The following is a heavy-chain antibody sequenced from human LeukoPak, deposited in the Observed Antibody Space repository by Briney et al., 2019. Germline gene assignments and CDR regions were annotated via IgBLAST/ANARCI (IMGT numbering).Heavy chain of an antibody. CDR3: ARVRQSGSPLDY. CDR1: GFNFRDYY. V-gene: IGHV3-11*05. D-gene: IGHD1-26*01. J-gene: IGHJ4*02. CDR2: IRKSGDNA. Sequence: GGSLRLSCAASGFNFRDYYMIWIRQAPGKELEWVSYIRKSGDNAKYADSVKGRFTIYRDNAKNSLYLQINSLRAEDTAVYYCARVRQSGSPLDYWGQGTLVTVSS.